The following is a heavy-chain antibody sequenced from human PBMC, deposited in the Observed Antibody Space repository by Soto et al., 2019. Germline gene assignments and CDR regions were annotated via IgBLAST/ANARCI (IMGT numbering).Heavy chain of an antibody. CDR1: GFTVSSNY. Sequence: GGSMRLSCAASGFTVSSNYMSWVRQAPGKGLEWVSVIYSGGSTYYADSVKGRFTISRHNSKNTLYLQMNSLRAEDTAVYYCARERGYCSGGSCYPAGDAFDIWGQGTMVTVSS. V-gene: IGHV3-53*04. CDR2: IYSGGST. CDR3: ARERGYCSGGSCYPAGDAFDI. D-gene: IGHD2-15*01. J-gene: IGHJ3*02.